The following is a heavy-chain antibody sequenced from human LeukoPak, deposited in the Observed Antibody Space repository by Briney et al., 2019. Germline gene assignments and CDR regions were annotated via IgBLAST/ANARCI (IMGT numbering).Heavy chain of an antibody. J-gene: IGHJ5*02. CDR2: INPNSGGT. V-gene: IGHV1-2*02. D-gene: IGHD3-16*01. CDR3: ARGGGDSLLQNWFDP. CDR1: GYTFTGYY. Sequence: GASVKVSCKASGYTFTGYYMHWVRQAPGQGLEWMGWINPNSGGTNYAQQFQGRVTMNRDTSISTAYMELSRLSSDDTAVYYCARGGGDSLLQNWFDPWGQGTLVTVSS.